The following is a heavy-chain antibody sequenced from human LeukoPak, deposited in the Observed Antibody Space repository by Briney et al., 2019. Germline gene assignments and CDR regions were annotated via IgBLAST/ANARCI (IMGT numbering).Heavy chain of an antibody. CDR3: ARDLHNCSSTSCYAFDY. Sequence: ASVKVSCKASGYTFTSYGISWVRHAPGQGLEWMGWISAYNGNTNYAKKLQGRVTMTTDTSTSTAYMELRSLRSDDTAVYYCARDLHNCSSTSCYAFDYWGQGTLVTVSS. CDR2: ISAYNGNT. J-gene: IGHJ4*02. CDR1: GYTFTSYG. V-gene: IGHV1-18*01. D-gene: IGHD2-2*01.